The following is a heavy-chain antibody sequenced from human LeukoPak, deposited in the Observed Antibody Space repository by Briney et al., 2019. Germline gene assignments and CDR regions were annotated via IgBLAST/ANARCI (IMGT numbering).Heavy chain of an antibody. CDR2: ISAYNGNT. J-gene: IGHJ4*02. CDR3: ARVGPIAARPTGYFDY. D-gene: IGHD6-6*01. CDR1: GYTFTTYG. Sequence: ASVKVSCTASGYTFTTYGISWVRQAPGQGLEWMGWISAYNGNTNYAQKLQGRVTMTTDTSTSTAYMELRSLRSDDTAVYYCARVGPIAARPTGYFDYWGQGTLVTVSS. V-gene: IGHV1-18*01.